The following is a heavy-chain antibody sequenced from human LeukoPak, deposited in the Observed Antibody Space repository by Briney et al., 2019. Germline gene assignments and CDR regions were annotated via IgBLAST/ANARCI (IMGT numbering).Heavy chain of an antibody. J-gene: IGHJ4*02. CDR2: IWFDGSDK. Sequence: GKSLRLSCAASGFIFSSYDMHWVSQAPGKGLEWVAIIWFDGSDKYYGDSVKGRFTISRDNSKNTLYLQMNSLRVEDTAVYYCARDLNREDFDYWGQGTLVAVSS. CDR1: GFIFSSYD. D-gene: IGHD1-14*01. CDR3: ARDLNREDFDY. V-gene: IGHV3-33*01.